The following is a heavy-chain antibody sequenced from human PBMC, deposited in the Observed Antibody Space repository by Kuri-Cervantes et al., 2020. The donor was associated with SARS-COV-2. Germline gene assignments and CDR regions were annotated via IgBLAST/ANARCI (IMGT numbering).Heavy chain of an antibody. J-gene: IGHJ6*02. Sequence: ASVKVSCKASGYTFTSYAMHWVRQAPGQRLEWMGWINAGNGNTKYSQKFQGRVTITRDTSASTAYMELSSLRSEDTAVYYCARDCGFDQFSGYYGMDVWGQGTLVTVSS. D-gene: IGHD3-9*01. CDR2: INAGNGNT. CDR3: ARDCGFDQFSGYYGMDV. V-gene: IGHV1-3*01. CDR1: GYTFTSYA.